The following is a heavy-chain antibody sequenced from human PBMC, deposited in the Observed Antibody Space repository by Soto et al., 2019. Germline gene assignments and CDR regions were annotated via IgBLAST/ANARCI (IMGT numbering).Heavy chain of an antibody. CDR3: ASLSGSYSFDY. CDR1: GGSISSSSYY. D-gene: IGHD1-26*01. CDR2: IYYSGST. V-gene: IGHV4-39*01. Sequence: QLQLQESGPGLVKPSETLSLTCTVSGGSISSSSYYWGWIRQPPGNGLERIGSIYYSGSTYYNPSLKSRVTISVDTSKSQFSLKLSSVTAADSAVYYCASLSGSYSFDYWGQGTLVTVSS. J-gene: IGHJ4*02.